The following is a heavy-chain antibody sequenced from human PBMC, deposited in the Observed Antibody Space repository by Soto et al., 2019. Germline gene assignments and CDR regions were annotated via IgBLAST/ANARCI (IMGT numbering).Heavy chain of an antibody. CDR3: ASRGFYDFWSGYSPYYYGMDV. Sequence: GASVKVSCKASGYTFTGYYMHWVRQAPGQGLEWMGWINPNSGGTNYAQKFQGRVTMTRDTSISTAYMELSRLRSDDTAVYYCASRGFYDFWSGYSPYYYGMDVWGQGTTVTVSS. J-gene: IGHJ6*02. CDR1: GYTFTGYY. CDR2: INPNSGGT. V-gene: IGHV1-2*02. D-gene: IGHD3-3*01.